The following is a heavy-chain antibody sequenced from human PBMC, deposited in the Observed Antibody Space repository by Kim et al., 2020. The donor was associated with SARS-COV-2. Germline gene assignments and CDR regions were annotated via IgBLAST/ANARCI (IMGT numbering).Heavy chain of an antibody. CDR3: ARDRCSGWYGNYYYYMDV. V-gene: IGHV1-3*01. CDR2: INAGNGNT. D-gene: IGHD6-19*01. J-gene: IGHJ6*03. Sequence: ASVKVSCKASGYIFTSYTMHWVRQAPGQRLEWMGWINAGNGNTIYSQKFHGRVTFTRDASASTAYMELSGLRPEDTAVYYCARDRCSGWYGNYYYYMDVWGKGTTVTVSS. CDR1: GYIFTSYT.